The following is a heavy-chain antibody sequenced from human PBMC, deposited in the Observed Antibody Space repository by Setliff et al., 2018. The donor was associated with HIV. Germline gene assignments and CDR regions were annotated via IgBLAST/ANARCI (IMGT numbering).Heavy chain of an antibody. V-gene: IGHV4-39*07. CDR3: ARHLTYDTTDSLSGYGLDV. D-gene: IGHD3-22*01. J-gene: IGHJ6*02. CDR2: IYYSGST. Sequence: PSETLSLTCTVSGGSISSSSYYWGWIRQPPGKGLEWIGTIYYSGSTYYNPSLKSRVTISVDIYRKQLSLNLKSVTTADTAVYYCARHLTYDTTDSLSGYGLDVWGQGTTVTVSS. CDR1: GGSISSSSYY.